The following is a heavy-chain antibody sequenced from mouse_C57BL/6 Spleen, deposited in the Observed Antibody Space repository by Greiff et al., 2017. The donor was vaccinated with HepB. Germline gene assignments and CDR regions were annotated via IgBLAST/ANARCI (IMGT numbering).Heavy chain of an antibody. V-gene: IGHV1-54*01. Sequence: VQLQQSGAELVRPGTSVKVSCKASGYAFTNYLIEWVKQRPGQGLEWIGVINPGSGGTNYNEKFKGKATLTADKSSSTAYMQLSSLTSEDSAVYFCARCYDGYPHYYAMDYWGQGTSVTVSS. D-gene: IGHD2-3*01. J-gene: IGHJ4*01. CDR2: INPGSGGT. CDR3: ARCYDGYPHYYAMDY. CDR1: GYAFTNYL.